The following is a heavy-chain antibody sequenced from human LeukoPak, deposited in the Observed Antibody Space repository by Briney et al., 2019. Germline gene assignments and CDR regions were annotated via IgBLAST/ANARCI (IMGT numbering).Heavy chain of an antibody. CDR1: GGSFSGYY. V-gene: IGHV4-34*01. CDR3: ARGRQNDY. CDR2: INHSGST. J-gene: IGHJ4*02. Sequence: SETLSLTCAVYGGSFSGYYWSWIRQPPGKGLEWIGEINHSGSTNYNPSLKSRVTISVDTSKNQFSLKLSSVTVADTAVYYCARGRQNDYWGPGTLVTVSS.